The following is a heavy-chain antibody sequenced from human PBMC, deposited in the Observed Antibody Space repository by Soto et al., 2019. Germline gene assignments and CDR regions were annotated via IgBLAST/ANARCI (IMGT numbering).Heavy chain of an antibody. CDR1: GGTFSSYT. J-gene: IGHJ2*01. Sequence: QVQLVQSGAEVKKPGSSVTVSCKASGGTFSSYTISWVRQAPGQGLEWMGGIIPIFGTANYAQKFQGRATITADESKSTAYMELSSLRSEDTAVYYCARGNHRWLQLWYFDLWGRGTLVTVSS. V-gene: IGHV1-69*12. CDR2: IIPIFGTA. D-gene: IGHD5-12*01. CDR3: ARGNHRWLQLWYFDL.